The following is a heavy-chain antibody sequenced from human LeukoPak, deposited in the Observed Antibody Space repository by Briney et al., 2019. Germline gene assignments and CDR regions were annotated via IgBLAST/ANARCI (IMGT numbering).Heavy chain of an antibody. CDR3: ASGTAMVP. J-gene: IGHJ4*02. Sequence: GASVKVSCKASGYTSTSYGISWVRQAPGQGLEWMGGIIPIFGTANYAQKFQGRVTITADESTSTAYMELSSLRSEDTAVHYCASGTAMVPWGQGTLVTVSS. CDR1: GYTSTSYG. CDR2: IIPIFGTA. D-gene: IGHD5-18*01. V-gene: IGHV1-69*13.